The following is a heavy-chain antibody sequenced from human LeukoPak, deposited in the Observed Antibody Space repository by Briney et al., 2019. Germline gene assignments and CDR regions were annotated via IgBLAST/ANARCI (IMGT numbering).Heavy chain of an antibody. CDR1: GGSISSSSYY. CDR2: IYYSGST. CDR3: ARGRGVVTTFDY. J-gene: IGHJ4*02. Sequence: SETLSLTCTVSGGSISSSSYYWGWIRQPPGKGLEWIGSIYYSGSTYYNPSPKSRVTISVDTSKNQFSLKLSSVTAADTAVYYCARGRGVVTTFDYWGQGTLVTVSS. D-gene: IGHD4-23*01. V-gene: IGHV4-39*07.